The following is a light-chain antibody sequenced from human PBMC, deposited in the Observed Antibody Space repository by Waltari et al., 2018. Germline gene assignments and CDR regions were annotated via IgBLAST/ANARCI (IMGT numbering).Light chain of an antibody. J-gene: IGKJ1*01. Sequence: ETVLTQSPGTLSLSPGERATLSCRARQSVSRTLAWYQQKPGQAPSLLIYAASTRAPGIPDRFSGSGSGTDFSLTISRLEPEDFAVYYCQHYVRLPATFGQGTKVEIK. V-gene: IGKV3-20*01. CDR3: QHYVRLPAT. CDR1: QSVSRT. CDR2: AAS.